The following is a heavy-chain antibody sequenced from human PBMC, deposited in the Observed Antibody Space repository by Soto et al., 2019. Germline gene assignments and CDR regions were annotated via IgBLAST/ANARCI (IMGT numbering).Heavy chain of an antibody. CDR1: GLTFSNSW. CDR3: TRESRVSLPDW. CDR2: INPDGSGK. Sequence: EVQLVESGGGLVQPGGSLRLSCEVSGLTFSNSWMNWVRQPPGKGLEWVANINPDGSGKYYVESLRGRFTISRDNAKNALYLQMNSLRAEDTAVYYCTRESRVSLPDWWGQGALVTVSS. V-gene: IGHV3-7*01. J-gene: IGHJ4*02.